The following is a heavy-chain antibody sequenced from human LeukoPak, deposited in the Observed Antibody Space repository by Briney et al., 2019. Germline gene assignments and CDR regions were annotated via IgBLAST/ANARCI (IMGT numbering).Heavy chain of an antibody. Sequence: PSETLSLTCTVSGGSISSSSYYWGWIRQPPGKGLEWIGSIYYSGSTYYNPSLKSRVTISVDTSKNQFSLKLSSVTAADTAVYYCARFVRRQQFQYYSDASDYYYDAFDVWGHGTMVTVSS. V-gene: IGHV4-39*01. D-gene: IGHD3-22*01. CDR1: GGSISSSSYY. J-gene: IGHJ3*01. CDR3: ARFVRRQQFQYYSDASDYYYDAFDV. CDR2: IYYSGST.